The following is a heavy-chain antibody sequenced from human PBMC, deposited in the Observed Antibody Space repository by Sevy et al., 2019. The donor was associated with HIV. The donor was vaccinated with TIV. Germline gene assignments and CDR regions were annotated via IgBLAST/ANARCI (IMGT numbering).Heavy chain of an antibody. CDR3: ARETGSSHFDY. CDR1: GFTFSKYW. V-gene: IGHV3-7*01. CDR2: INQDGSEK. Sequence: GGSLRLSCAASGFTFSKYWMSWVRQAPRKGLEWVANINQDGSEKYYVDSVKGRFTISRDNGKNSLYLQMNSLRAEDTAVYYCARETGSSHFDYWGQGTLVTVSS. D-gene: IGHD3-10*01. J-gene: IGHJ4*02.